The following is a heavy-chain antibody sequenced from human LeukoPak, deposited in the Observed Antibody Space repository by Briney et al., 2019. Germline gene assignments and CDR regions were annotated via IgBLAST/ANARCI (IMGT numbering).Heavy chain of an antibody. V-gene: IGHV3-30*19. D-gene: IGHD2-15*01. Sequence: PGGSLRLSCAASGFTFSSYGMHWVRQAPGKGLEWVAVIWYDGSNKYYADSVKGRFTISRDNSKNTLYLQMNSLRAEDTAVYYCARDERRYCSGGSCYFNYWGQGTLVTVSS. CDR2: IWYDGSNK. J-gene: IGHJ4*02. CDR1: GFTFSSYG. CDR3: ARDERRYCSGGSCYFNY.